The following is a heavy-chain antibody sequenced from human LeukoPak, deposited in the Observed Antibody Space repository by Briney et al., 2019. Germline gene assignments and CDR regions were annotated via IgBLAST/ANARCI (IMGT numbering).Heavy chain of an antibody. J-gene: IGHJ6*02. V-gene: IGHV3-30-3*01. Sequence: GGSLRLSCAASGFTFSSYAMHWVRQAPGKGLEWVAVISYDGSNKYYADSVKGRFTISRDNSKNTLYLQMNSLRAEDTAVYYCAKAEGQDIVVVPAAYYYYGMDVWGQGTTVTVSS. CDR3: AKAEGQDIVVVPAAYYYYGMDV. CDR2: ISYDGSNK. CDR1: GFTFSSYA. D-gene: IGHD2-2*01.